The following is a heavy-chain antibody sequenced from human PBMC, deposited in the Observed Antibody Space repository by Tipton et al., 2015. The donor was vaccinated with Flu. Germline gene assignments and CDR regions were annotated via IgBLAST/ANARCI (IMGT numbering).Heavy chain of an antibody. CDR1: GGSISSGSYY. J-gene: IGHJ4*02. Sequence: LRLSCTVSGGSISSGSYYWSWIRQPAGKGLEWIGRIYTSGSTNYNPSLKSRLTISVDTSKNQFSLKLSSVTAADTAVYYCARSKYPPQGGVVDDYWGQGTLVTVSS. D-gene: IGHD3-3*01. V-gene: IGHV4-61*02. CDR2: IYTSGST. CDR3: ARSKYPPQGGVVDDY.